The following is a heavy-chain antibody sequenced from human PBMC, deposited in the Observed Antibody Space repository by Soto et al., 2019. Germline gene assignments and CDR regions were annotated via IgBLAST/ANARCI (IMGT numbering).Heavy chain of an antibody. CDR2: IKQDGSEK. Sequence: GGSLRLSCAASGFTFSSYWMSWVRQAPGKGLEWVANIKQDGSEKYYVDSVKGRFTISRDNAKNSLYLQMNSLRAEDTAVYYCARDLVGTVTTFLNWFDPRGQGTLVTVSS. V-gene: IGHV3-7*01. D-gene: IGHD4-4*01. J-gene: IGHJ5*02. CDR1: GFTFSSYW. CDR3: ARDLVGTVTTFLNWFDP.